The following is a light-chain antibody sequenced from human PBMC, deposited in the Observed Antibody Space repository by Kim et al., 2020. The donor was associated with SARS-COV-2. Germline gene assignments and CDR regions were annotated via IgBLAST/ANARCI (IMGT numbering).Light chain of an antibody. J-gene: IGKJ2*01. CDR3: QQSYSTPHT. V-gene: IGKV1-39*01. Sequence: SASVGDRVTITCRASQSISSYLNWYQQKPGKAPKILIFAASSLQSGVPLRFSGSGSGTDFTLTISSLQPEDFGTYYCQQSYSTPHTFGQGTKLGI. CDR1: QSISSY. CDR2: AAS.